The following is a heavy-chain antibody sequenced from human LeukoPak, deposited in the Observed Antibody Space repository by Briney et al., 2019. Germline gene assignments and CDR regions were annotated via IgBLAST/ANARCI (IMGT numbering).Heavy chain of an antibody. Sequence: PGGSLRLSCAASGFTFSSYWMSWVRQAPGKGLEWVANIKQDGSEENYVDSVKGRFTISRDNAKNSLYLQLNSLRAEDTAVYYCARVSAAGTFVPSGMDVWGQGTPATVSS. CDR1: GFTFSSYW. CDR3: ARVSAAGTFVPSGMDV. D-gene: IGHD6-13*01. CDR2: IKQDGSEE. J-gene: IGHJ6*02. V-gene: IGHV3-7*01.